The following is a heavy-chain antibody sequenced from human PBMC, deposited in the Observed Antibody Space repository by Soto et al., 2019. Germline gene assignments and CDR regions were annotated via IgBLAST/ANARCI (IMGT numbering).Heavy chain of an antibody. CDR2: FYASGTT. V-gene: IGHV4-4*07. CDR1: GASINSYS. Sequence: PSETLSLTCTVSGASINSYSWSWIRQPAGKGLEWVGQFYASGTTKYNPALKSRVTMSLDTSKNQFSLRLNSVTAADTAVYFCARSLYLDAFDIWGQGPMVTVSS. D-gene: IGHD3-16*02. J-gene: IGHJ3*02. CDR3: ARSLYLDAFDI.